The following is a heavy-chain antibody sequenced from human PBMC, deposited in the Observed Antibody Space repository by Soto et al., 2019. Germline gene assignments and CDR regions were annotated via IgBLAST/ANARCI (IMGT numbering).Heavy chain of an antibody. CDR3: ARLQGGYDFLDY. V-gene: IGHV1-8*01. Sequence: GASVKVSCKASGYTFTSYDINWVRQATGQGLEWMGWMNPNSGNTGYAQKFQGRVTMTRNTSISTAYMELSSLRSEVTAVYYCARLQGGYDFLDYWGQGTLVTVSS. CDR1: GYTFTSYD. CDR2: MNPNSGNT. J-gene: IGHJ4*02. D-gene: IGHD5-12*01.